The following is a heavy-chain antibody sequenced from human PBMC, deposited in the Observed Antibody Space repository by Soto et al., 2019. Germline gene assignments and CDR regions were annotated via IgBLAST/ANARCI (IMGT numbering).Heavy chain of an antibody. J-gene: IGHJ4*02. CDR2: IRGTAYGATT. CDR1: GFTFGDYT. V-gene: IGHV3-49*03. CDR3: TRGGYQFDY. D-gene: IGHD5-18*01. Sequence: GGSLRLSCTASGFTFGDYTMSWFRQAPGKGLEWVGVIRGTAYGATTEYAASVKGRFTISRDDSNSIAYLQMDSLKTEDTAVYYCTRGGYQFDYWGQGTLVTVSS.